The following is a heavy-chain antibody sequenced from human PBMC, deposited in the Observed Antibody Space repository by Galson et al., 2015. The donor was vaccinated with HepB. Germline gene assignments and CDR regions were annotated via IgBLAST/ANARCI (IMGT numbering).Heavy chain of an antibody. CDR2: IYPGDSDT. J-gene: IGHJ4*02. CDR1: GYSFTSYW. V-gene: IGHV5-51*03. CDR3: ARGGVDGFLEWLSPDY. Sequence: SGAEVKKPGESLKISCKGSGYSFTSYWIGWVRQMPGKGLEWMGIIYPGDSDTRYSPSFQGQVTISADKSISTAYLQWSSLKASEPAMYYCARGGVDGFLEWLSPDYWGQGTLVTVSS. D-gene: IGHD3-3*01.